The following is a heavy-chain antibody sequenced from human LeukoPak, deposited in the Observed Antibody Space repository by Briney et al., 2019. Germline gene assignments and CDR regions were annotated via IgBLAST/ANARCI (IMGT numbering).Heavy chain of an antibody. CDR1: EFTFSSYG. V-gene: IGHV3-30*02. CDR3: AKESITGTTVSDY. Sequence: GGSLRLSCAASEFTFSSYGMHWVRQAPGKGLEWVAFIRYDGSNKYYADSVKGRFTISRDNSKNTLYLQMNSLRAEDTAVYYCAKESITGTTVSDYWGQGTLVTVSS. J-gene: IGHJ4*02. D-gene: IGHD1-20*01. CDR2: IRYDGSNK.